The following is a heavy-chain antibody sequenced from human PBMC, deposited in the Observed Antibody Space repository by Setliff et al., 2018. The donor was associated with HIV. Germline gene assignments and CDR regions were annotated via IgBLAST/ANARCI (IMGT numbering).Heavy chain of an antibody. CDR2: IYTSGST. Sequence: SETLSLTCTVSGGSISSGTYYWSWVRQPAGKGLEWIGRIYTSGSTNYNPSLKSRVTISLDTSKNQFSLKLSSVTAADTAVYYCAVRRYYDSTGYYDYWGQGTLVTVSS. D-gene: IGHD3-22*01. CDR1: GGSISSGTYY. CDR3: AVRRYYDSTGYYDY. J-gene: IGHJ4*02. V-gene: IGHV4-61*02.